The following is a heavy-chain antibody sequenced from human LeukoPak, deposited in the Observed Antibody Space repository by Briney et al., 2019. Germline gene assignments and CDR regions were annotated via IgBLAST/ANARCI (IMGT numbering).Heavy chain of an antibody. D-gene: IGHD1-26*01. CDR1: GGSISSGDYY. CDR2: IYYSGST. V-gene: IGHV4-30-4*01. Sequence: PSQTLSHTCTVSGGSISSGDYYWSWIRQPPGKGLEWIGYIYYSGSTYYNPSLKSRVTISVDTSKNQFSLKLSSVTAADTAVYYCARDQTVGATIDYWGQGTLVTVSS. CDR3: ARDQTVGATIDY. J-gene: IGHJ4*02.